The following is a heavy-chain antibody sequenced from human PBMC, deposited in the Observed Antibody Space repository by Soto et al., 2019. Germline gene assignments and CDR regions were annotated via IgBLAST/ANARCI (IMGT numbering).Heavy chain of an antibody. CDR3: VKDMGQAAVGIRYPYGLDG. J-gene: IGHJ6*02. D-gene: IGHD6-13*01. CDR1: GFTVSSFG. V-gene: IGHV3-64D*06. CDR2: LSSNGIGT. Sequence: GGSLRLSCSGSGFTVSSFGMHWARQAPGKGLEHVSTLSSNGIGTYYADSVKGRFTFSRDTSKNTLYLQMSSLRTEDTAVYYCVKDMGQAAVGIRYPYGLDGWGLGTTVTVSS.